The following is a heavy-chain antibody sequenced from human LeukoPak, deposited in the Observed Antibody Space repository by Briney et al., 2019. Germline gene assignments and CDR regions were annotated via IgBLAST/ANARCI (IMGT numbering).Heavy chain of an antibody. D-gene: IGHD2-2*01. J-gene: IGHJ4*02. CDR3: VSPYCSSTWCYAFDY. CDR1: GFTFSGSA. CDR2: IRSKANGYAT. V-gene: IGHV3-73*01. Sequence: QAGGSLRLSCAASGFTFSGSAMHWVRQASGKGLEWVGHIRSKANGYATAYAASLIGRFTISRDESNNKVYLQMNSLKTEDTAVYYCVSPYCSSTWCYAFDYWGQGALVTVSS.